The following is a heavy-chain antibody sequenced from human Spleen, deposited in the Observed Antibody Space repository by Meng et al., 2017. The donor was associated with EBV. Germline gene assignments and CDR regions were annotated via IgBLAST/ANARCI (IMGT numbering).Heavy chain of an antibody. Sequence: QVQLQESGPGLVKPSETLSLTCTVSGDSVSSGSYYWTWIRQPPGKGLEWIGYIYSSGSTNYNPSLKSRVTISVDTSKNQFSLKLTSVTAADTAVYYCARGNCRGGGCYSFDYWGQGTRVTVYS. D-gene: IGHD2-15*01. V-gene: IGHV4-61*01. CDR3: ARGNCRGGGCYSFDY. CDR1: GDSVSSGSYY. CDR2: IYSSGST. J-gene: IGHJ4*02.